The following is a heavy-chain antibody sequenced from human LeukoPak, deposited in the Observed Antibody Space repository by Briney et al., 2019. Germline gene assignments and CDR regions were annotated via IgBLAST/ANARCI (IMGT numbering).Heavy chain of an antibody. D-gene: IGHD2-15*01. V-gene: IGHV4-34*01. CDR3: ARGRGYCSGGSCYPPFLFDY. Sequence: SETLSLTCAVYGGSFSGYYWSWIRQPPGKGLEWIGEINHSGSTNYNPSLKSRVTISVDTSKNQFSLKLSSVTAADTAVYYRARGRGYCSGGSCYPPFLFDYWGQGTLVTVSS. J-gene: IGHJ4*02. CDR1: GGSFSGYY. CDR2: INHSGST.